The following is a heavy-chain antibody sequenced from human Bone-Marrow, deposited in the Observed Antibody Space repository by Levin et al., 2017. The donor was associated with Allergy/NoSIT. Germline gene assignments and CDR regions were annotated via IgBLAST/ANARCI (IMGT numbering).Heavy chain of an antibody. V-gene: IGHV3-21*01. CDR2: ISSSSSYI. CDR3: AREAVAATRGGDFDY. D-gene: IGHD2-15*01. CDR1: GFTFSSYS. Sequence: TAGGSLRLSCAASGFTFSSYSMNWVRQAPGKGLEWVSSISSSSSYIYYADSVKGRFTISRDNAKNSLYLQMNSLRAEDTAVYYCAREAVAATRGGDFDYWGQGTLVTVSS. J-gene: IGHJ4*02.